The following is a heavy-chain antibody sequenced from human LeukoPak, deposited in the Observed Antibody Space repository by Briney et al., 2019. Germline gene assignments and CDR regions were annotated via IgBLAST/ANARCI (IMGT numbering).Heavy chain of an antibody. J-gene: IGHJ6*02. D-gene: IGHD6-19*01. Sequence: GGSLRLSCAASGFTFSSYAMTWVRQAPGKGLEWVSRITRTGGSTYYADSVKGRFTISRDNSKNTLYLQMNSLRADDTAVYYCATRAGVAVADSYYYYGLDVWGQGTTVTVPS. CDR3: ATRAGVAVADSYYYYGLDV. CDR1: GFTFSSYA. CDR2: ITRTGGST. V-gene: IGHV3-23*01.